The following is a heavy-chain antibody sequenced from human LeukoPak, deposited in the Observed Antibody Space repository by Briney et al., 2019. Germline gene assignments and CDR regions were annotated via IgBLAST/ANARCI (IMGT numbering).Heavy chain of an antibody. CDR2: ISSSGDTI. CDR3: ARSGDDLRNAFDI. V-gene: IGHV3-48*04. J-gene: IGHJ3*02. Sequence: GGSLRLSCAASGFIFSRYSMNWVRQAPGKGLEWLSYISSSGDTIYYADSVKGRFTVSRDNAKNSVHLQMNGLRAEDTAVYYCARSGDDLRNAFDIWGRGTMVTVSS. CDR1: GFIFSRYS. D-gene: IGHD2-21*01.